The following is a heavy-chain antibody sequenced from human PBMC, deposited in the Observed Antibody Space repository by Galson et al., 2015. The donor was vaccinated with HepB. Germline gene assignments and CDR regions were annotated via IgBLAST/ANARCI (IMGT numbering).Heavy chain of an antibody. CDR2: IYHRGNT. V-gene: IGHV4-39*02. CDR1: GDSISNSNYY. Sequence: SETLSLTCTVSGDSISNSNYYWAWIRQPPGKGLEWIATIYHRGNTYYNPSLQHRVTISIDTSRNEFYLKVNSVTAADTALYYCARDRYSHNLDAEYWGQGTLVTVSP. D-gene: IGHD3/OR15-3a*01. J-gene: IGHJ4*02. CDR3: ARDRYSHNLDAEY.